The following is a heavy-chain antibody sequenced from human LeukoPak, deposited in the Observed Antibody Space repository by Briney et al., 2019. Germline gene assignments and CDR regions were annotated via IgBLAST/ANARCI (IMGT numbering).Heavy chain of an antibody. CDR2: ISSSSNTI. CDR1: GLTFSGYS. Sequence: PGGSLRLSCAASGLTFSGYSMNWVRQAPGKGLEWVSYISSSSNTIYYADSVKGRFTISRDNANNSLYLQMNSLRAEDTAVYYCARDGSGRTVTTEGFDYWGQGTLVTVSS. V-gene: IGHV3-48*01. J-gene: IGHJ4*02. D-gene: IGHD4-17*01. CDR3: ARDGSGRTVTTEGFDY.